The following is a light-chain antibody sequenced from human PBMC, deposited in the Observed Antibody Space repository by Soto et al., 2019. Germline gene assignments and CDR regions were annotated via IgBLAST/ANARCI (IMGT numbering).Light chain of an antibody. CDR2: DTS. J-gene: IGKJ2*01. CDR1: QSLDNY. V-gene: IGKV3-11*01. CDR3: QQRGSWPPYT. Sequence: EIVLTQSPATLSLSPGERATLSCRASQSLDNYLAWYQQKPGQAPRLLIYDTSTRATGIPARFSGSGSGTDFTLTITSLEPEDFAVYYCQQRGSWPPYTFGQGTKLEIK.